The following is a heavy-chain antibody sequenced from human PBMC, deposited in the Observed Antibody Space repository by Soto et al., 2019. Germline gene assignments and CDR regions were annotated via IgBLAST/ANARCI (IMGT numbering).Heavy chain of an antibody. CDR2: IWYDGSNK. CDR3: ARDGDYYDSSGYPSADYAFDI. V-gene: IGHV3-33*01. D-gene: IGHD3-22*01. J-gene: IGHJ3*02. CDR1: GFTFSSYG. Sequence: PGGSLRLSCAASGFTFSSYGMHWVRQAPGKGLEWVAVIWYDGSNKYYADSAKGRFTISRDNSKNTLYLQMNSLRAEDTAVYYCARDGDYYDSSGYPSADYAFDIWGQGTMVTVSS.